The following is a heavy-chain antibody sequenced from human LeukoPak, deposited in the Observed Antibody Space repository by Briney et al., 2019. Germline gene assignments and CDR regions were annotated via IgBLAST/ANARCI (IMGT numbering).Heavy chain of an antibody. V-gene: IGHV5-51*01. CDR1: GYDFTSYW. CDR3: ARHDSHRAIGYYGMDV. D-gene: IGHD3-22*01. J-gene: IGHJ6*02. CDR2: IYPGDSDT. Sequence: GESLKISCQVSGYDFTSYWIGWVRQMPGKGLECMGIIYPGDSDTRYSPSFEGQVIISADKSINIAYLQWNSLKASDTAMYYCARHDSHRAIGYYGMDVWGQGTTVTVSS.